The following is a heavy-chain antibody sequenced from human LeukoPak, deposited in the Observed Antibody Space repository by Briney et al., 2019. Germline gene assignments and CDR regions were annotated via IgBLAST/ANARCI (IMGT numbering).Heavy chain of an antibody. CDR1: GFTFSSYG. J-gene: IGHJ4*02. CDR2: IRYDGSNK. D-gene: IGHD2-2*01. V-gene: IGHV3-30*02. CDR3: AKDASLVLLLEDCSSTSCHAHYFDY. Sequence: SGGSLRLSCAASGFTFSSYGMHWVRQAPGKGLEWVAFIRYDGSNKYYADSVKGRFTISRDNSKNTLYLQMNSLRAEDTAVYYCAKDASLVLLLEDCSSTSCHAHYFDYWGQGTLVTVSS.